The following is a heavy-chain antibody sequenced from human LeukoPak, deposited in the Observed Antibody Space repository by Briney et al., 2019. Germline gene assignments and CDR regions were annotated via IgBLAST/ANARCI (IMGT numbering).Heavy chain of an antibody. CDR3: ARAPLITIFGVEAFDI. V-gene: IGHV4-61*02. CDR1: GASISSGSYY. D-gene: IGHD3-3*01. Sequence: PSETLSLTCTVSGASISSGSYYWSWIRQPAGKGLEWIGRIYTSGSTNYNPSLKSRVTMSVDTSKNQFSLKLSSVTAADTAVYYCARAPLITIFGVEAFDIWGQGTMVTVSS. J-gene: IGHJ3*02. CDR2: IYTSGST.